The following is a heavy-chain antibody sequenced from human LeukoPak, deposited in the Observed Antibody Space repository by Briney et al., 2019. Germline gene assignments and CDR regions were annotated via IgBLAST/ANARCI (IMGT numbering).Heavy chain of an antibody. CDR1: GYTFTSYD. V-gene: IGHV1-8*03. CDR3: ARVGGYCSGGSCYEGWFDP. D-gene: IGHD2-15*01. J-gene: IGHJ5*02. Sequence: ASVKVSCKASGYTFTSYDINWVRQATGQGLEWMGWMNPNSGNTGYAQKFQGRVTITRNTSISTAYMELSSLRSEDTAVYYCARVGGYCSGGSCYEGWFDPWGQGTLVTVSS. CDR2: MNPNSGNT.